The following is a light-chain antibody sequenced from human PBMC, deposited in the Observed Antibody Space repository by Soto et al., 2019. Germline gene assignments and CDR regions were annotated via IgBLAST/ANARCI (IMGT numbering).Light chain of an antibody. CDR1: QSVSSSY. V-gene: IGKV3-20*01. Sequence: EIVLTQSPGTLSLSPGERATLSCRASQSVSSSYLAWYQQKPGQAPRLLIYGASSRATGIPDRFSGSGSGTDFTLTISRLEPEAFAVYYCQQYGSSPPYTFGQGTKLESK. CDR2: GAS. J-gene: IGKJ2*01. CDR3: QQYGSSPPYT.